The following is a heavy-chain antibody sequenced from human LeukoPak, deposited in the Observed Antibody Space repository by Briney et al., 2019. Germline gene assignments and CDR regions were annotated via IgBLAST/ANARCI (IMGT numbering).Heavy chain of an antibody. Sequence: PSETLSLTCTVSGGSISRYYWSWIRQPPGQGLERIGYVYYTGSTNYNPSLKSRVTISVDSSMTQFSLRLTSLTAADTAGYFCARGPGGAAAYFYYGMDLRGQGATVTVSS. CDR2: VYYTGST. J-gene: IGHJ6*01. V-gene: IGHV4-59*08. CDR1: GGSISRYY. D-gene: IGHD2-2*01. CDR3: ARGPGGAAAYFYYGMDL.